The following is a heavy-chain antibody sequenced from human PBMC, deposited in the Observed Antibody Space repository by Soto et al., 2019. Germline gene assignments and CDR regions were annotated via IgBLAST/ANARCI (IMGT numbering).Heavy chain of an antibody. J-gene: IGHJ4*02. CDR2: ISGSGDLT. Sequence: EVQLLESGGGLVQPGGSLRLSCAASGFTFSRYDMDWVRQAPGKGLEWVSSISGSGDLTYYADSVKGRFTISRDNSKNTRYLQMNSLRAEDTAIYYCAKGKWAFDYWGQGTLVTVSS. V-gene: IGHV3-23*01. CDR3: AKGKWAFDY. CDR1: GFTFSRYD. D-gene: IGHD2-8*01.